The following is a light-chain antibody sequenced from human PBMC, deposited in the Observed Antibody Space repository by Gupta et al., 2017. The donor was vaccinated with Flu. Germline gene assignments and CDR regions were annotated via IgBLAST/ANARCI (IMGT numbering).Light chain of an antibody. Sequence: EIVMPQSPATLSVSPGERATLSCRASQSVSSNLAWSQQKPGQAPTLLIYGASTRDTGIPARFSGSGSGTEFTLTISIRQSEDFAVYSCQQYNNWPPWTFGQGTKVEIK. CDR1: QSVSSN. CDR3: QQYNNWPPWT. CDR2: GAS. J-gene: IGKJ1*01. V-gene: IGKV3-15*01.